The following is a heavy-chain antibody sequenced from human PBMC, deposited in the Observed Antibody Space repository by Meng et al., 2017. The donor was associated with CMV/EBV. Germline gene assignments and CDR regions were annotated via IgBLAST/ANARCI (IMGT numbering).Heavy chain of an antibody. Sequence: GESLKISCAASGFTFSSYWMHWVRQAPRKGLVWVSRINSDGSSTSYADSVKGRFTISRDNAKNTLYLQMNSLRAEDTAVYYCARTGVFSRGKVVWFDPWGQGTLVTVSS. CDR1: GFTFSSYW. CDR2: INSDGSST. J-gene: IGHJ5*02. D-gene: IGHD1-14*01. CDR3: ARTGVFSRGKVVWFDP. V-gene: IGHV3-74*01.